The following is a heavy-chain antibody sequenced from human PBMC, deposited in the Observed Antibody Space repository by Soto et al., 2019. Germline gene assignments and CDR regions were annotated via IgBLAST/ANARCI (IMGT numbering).Heavy chain of an antibody. J-gene: IGHJ4*02. CDR2: ISSGSKTI. CDR1: GFTFSGYS. V-gene: IGHV3-48*02. Sequence: GGSLRLSCAASGFTFSGYSVNWVRQAPGKGLEWVSYISSGSKTIYYAESVKGRFTVSRDNARNSQYLQMNSLRDEDTAVYYCAREYILGVRSFDYWGQGTLVTVSS. CDR3: AREYILGVRSFDY. D-gene: IGHD3-3*01.